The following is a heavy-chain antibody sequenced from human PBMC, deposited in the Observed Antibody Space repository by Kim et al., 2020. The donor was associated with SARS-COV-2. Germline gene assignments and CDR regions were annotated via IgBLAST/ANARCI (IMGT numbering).Heavy chain of an antibody. J-gene: IGHJ6*02. D-gene: IGHD2-21*02. CDR1: GFTFSSYS. V-gene: IGHV3-21*01. CDR2: ISSSSSYI. CDR3: ARDKRDPGLLYYYYYYGMDV. Sequence: GGSLRLSCAASGFTFSSYSMNWVRQAPGKGLEWVSSISSSSSYIYYADSVKGRFTISRDNAKNSLYLQMNSLRAEDTAVYYCARDKRDPGLLYYYYYYGMDVWGQGTTVTVSS.